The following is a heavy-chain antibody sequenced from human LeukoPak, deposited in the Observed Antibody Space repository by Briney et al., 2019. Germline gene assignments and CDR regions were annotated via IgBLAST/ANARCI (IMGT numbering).Heavy chain of an antibody. D-gene: IGHD4-11*01. CDR1: GGSFSGYY. CDR3: AREPTVTTQGGWFDP. Sequence: SETLSLTCAVYGGSFSGYYWSWIRQPPGKGLEWIGEINHSGSTNYNPSLKSRVTISVDTSKNQFSLKLSSVTAADTAVYYCAREPTVTTQGGWFDPWGQGTLVTVSS. V-gene: IGHV4-34*01. J-gene: IGHJ5*02. CDR2: INHSGST.